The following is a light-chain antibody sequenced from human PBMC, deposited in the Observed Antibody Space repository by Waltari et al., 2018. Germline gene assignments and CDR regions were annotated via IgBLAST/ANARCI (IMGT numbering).Light chain of an antibody. J-gene: IGKJ1*01. CDR3: QQYYSYPQT. CDR2: AAS. V-gene: IGKV1-8*01. CDR1: QGISSY. Sequence: AIRMTQSPSSFSASTGDRVTITCRASQGISSYLAWYQQKPGKAPNLRFYAASTLQSVVPARVSGSGSGTDFTLTISCLQSEDFATYYCQQYYSYPQTFGQGTKVEIK.